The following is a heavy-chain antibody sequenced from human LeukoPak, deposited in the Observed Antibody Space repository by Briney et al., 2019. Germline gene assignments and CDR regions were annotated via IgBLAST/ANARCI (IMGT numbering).Heavy chain of an antibody. Sequence: GGSLRLSCAASGFTFSSYSMNWVRQAPGKGLEWVSSISSSSSYIYYADSVKGRFTISRDNAKNSLYLQMNSLRAEDTAVYYCARVRANYDFWSGAYYYGMDVWGQGTTVTASS. J-gene: IGHJ6*02. D-gene: IGHD3-3*01. CDR2: ISSSSSYI. CDR1: GFTFSSYS. V-gene: IGHV3-21*01. CDR3: ARVRANYDFWSGAYYYGMDV.